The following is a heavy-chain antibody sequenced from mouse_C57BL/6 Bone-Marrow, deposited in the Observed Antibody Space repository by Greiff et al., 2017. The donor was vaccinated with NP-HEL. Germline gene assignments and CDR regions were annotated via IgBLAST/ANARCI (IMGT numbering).Heavy chain of an antibody. CDR3: ARSIHYGNYFDY. J-gene: IGHJ2*01. D-gene: IGHD2-1*01. Sequence: VKLQQPGAELVKPGASVKLSCKASGYTFTSYWMHWVKQRPGQGLEWIGMIHPNSGSTNYNEKFKSKATLTVDKSSSTAYMQLSSLTSEDSAVYYCARSIHYGNYFDYWGQGTTLTVSS. CDR1: GYTFTSYW. CDR2: IHPNSGST. V-gene: IGHV1-64*01.